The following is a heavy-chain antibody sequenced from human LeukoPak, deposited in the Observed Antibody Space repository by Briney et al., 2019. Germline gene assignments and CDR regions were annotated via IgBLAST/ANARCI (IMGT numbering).Heavy chain of an antibody. J-gene: IGHJ4*02. D-gene: IGHD2-21*01. V-gene: IGHV3-30*02. CDR2: IRYDGSNK. Sequence: GGSLRLSCAASGFTFSSYGMHWVRQAPGKGLEWVAFIRYDGSNKYYADSVKGRFTISRDNSKNTLYLQMNSLRAEDTAVYYCAKARADCGGDCYKPWGLGYWGQGTLVTVSS. CDR1: GFTFSSYG. CDR3: AKARADCGGDCYKPWGLGY.